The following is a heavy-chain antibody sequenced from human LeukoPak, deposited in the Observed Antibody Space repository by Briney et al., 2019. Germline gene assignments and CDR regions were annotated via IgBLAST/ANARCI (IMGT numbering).Heavy chain of an antibody. CDR1: GFTFSSYV. J-gene: IGHJ4*02. CDR3: ASKWFCGGDCYYQIDF. Sequence: GRSLRLSCAASGFTFSSYVMHWVRQAPGKGLEWVALISSDENNKYHADSVKGRFTIPRGNSKNTLFLQMNSLRPEDTAVYYCASKWFCGGDCYYQIDFWGQGTLVTVSS. D-gene: IGHD2-21*02. V-gene: IGHV3-30*03. CDR2: ISSDENNK.